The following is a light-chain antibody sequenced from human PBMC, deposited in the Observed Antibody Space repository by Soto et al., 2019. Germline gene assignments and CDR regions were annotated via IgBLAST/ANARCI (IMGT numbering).Light chain of an antibody. CDR3: QSHDSSLSGSRV. J-gene: IGLJ2*01. V-gene: IGLV1-40*01. CDR1: SSNIGTGYD. Sequence: QSVLTQPPSVSGAPGQRVTISCTGSSSNIGTGYDVHWYQQVPGTAPKLLIYGNNNRPSGVPDRFSGSKSGTLASLAITGLQAEDEADYYCQSHDSSLSGSRVFGGGTKLTVL. CDR2: GNN.